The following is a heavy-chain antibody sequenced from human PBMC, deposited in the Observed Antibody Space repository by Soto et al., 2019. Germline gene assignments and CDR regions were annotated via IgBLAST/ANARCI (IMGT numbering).Heavy chain of an antibody. D-gene: IGHD2-15*01. CDR3: AKLYSNPRYFDY. CDR2: ISDNGGNT. Sequence: TRGALLLSCGASVFTFRTVGMAWVRHDPGKGLEWVSSISDNGGNTDYADSVRGRFTLSRENSKNTLYLQMNHLKAEDTAVYYCAKLYSNPRYFDYWGQGARVTVSS. J-gene: IGHJ4*02. CDR1: VFTFRTVG. V-gene: IGHV3-23*01.